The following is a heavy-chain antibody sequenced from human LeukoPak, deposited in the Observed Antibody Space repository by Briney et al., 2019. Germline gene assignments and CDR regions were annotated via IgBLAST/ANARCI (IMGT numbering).Heavy chain of an antibody. Sequence: SETLSLTCTVSRGSISSDYWSWIRQPAGKGLEWIGLIYTSGTTNYNASLKSRVTMSLDTSKNQFSLKLNSVTAADTAVYYCARVFHDWGQGTMVTVSS. CDR1: RGSISSDY. V-gene: IGHV4-4*07. CDR2: IYTSGTT. J-gene: IGHJ3*01. CDR3: ARVFHD.